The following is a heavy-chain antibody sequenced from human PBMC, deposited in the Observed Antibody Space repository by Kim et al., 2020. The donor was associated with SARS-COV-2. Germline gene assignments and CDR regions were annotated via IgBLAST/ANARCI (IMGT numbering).Heavy chain of an antibody. Sequence: LSLTCAASAFTFSSYGMHWVRQAPGKGLEWVATLWFDGSNRQYADSVKGRFTISRDNSKNTLYLQMNSLRVEDTAVYYCAREITGRGSPDYWGQGTL. J-gene: IGHJ4*02. CDR3: AREITGRGSPDY. D-gene: IGHD2-8*02. CDR2: LWFDGSNR. V-gene: IGHV3-33*01. CDR1: AFTFSSYG.